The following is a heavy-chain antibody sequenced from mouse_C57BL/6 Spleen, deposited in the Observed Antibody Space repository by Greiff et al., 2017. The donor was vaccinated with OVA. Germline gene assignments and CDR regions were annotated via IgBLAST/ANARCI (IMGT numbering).Heavy chain of an antibody. Sequence: EVQRVESGGGLVKPGGSLKLSCAASGFTFSDYGMHWVRQAPEKGLEWVAYISSGSSTIYYADTVKGRFTISRDNAKNTLFLQMTSLRSEDTAMYYCARWTTVAYAMDYWGQGTSVTVSS. V-gene: IGHV5-17*01. CDR3: ARWTTVAYAMDY. J-gene: IGHJ4*01. D-gene: IGHD1-1*01. CDR1: GFTFSDYG. CDR2: ISSGSSTI.